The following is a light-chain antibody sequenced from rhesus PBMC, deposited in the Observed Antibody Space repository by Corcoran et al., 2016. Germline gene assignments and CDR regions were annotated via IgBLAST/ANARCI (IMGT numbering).Light chain of an antibody. J-gene: IGKJ4*01. V-gene: IGKV1-22*01. CDR3: LQYSSSPLT. CDR2: KAS. CDR1: QSISSW. Sequence: DIQMTQSPSSLSASVGDTVTITCRASQSISSWLAWYRQKPREAHKLLIYKASSLQSGVPSRFSGSGSWTDVTLTISSLQPEDFATYYCLQYSSSPLTFGGGTKVEIK.